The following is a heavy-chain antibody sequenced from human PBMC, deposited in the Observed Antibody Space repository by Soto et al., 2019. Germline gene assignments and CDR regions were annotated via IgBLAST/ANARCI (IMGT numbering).Heavy chain of an antibody. CDR3: AKDYSVYYDSSGYPFDY. CDR2: ISGSGGST. CDR1: GFTFSSYA. Sequence: LRLSCAASGFTFSSYAMSWVRQAPGKGLEWVSAISGSGGSTYYADSVKGRFTISRDNSKNTLYLQMNSLRAEDTAVYYCAKDYSVYYDSSGYPFDYWGQGTLVTVSS. D-gene: IGHD3-22*01. J-gene: IGHJ4*02. V-gene: IGHV3-23*01.